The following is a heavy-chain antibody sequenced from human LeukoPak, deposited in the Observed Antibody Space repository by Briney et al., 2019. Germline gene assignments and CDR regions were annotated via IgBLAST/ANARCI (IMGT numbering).Heavy chain of an antibody. CDR1: RFTVSSNY. J-gene: IGHJ4*02. V-gene: IGHV3-53*01. CDR3: AKDPYYDSSGYYDY. D-gene: IGHD3-22*01. CDR2: IYSGGST. Sequence: GGSLRLSCAASRFTVSSNYMSWVRQAPGKGLEWVSVIYSGGSTYYADSVKGRFTISRDNSKNTLYLQMNSLRAEDTAVYYCAKDPYYDSSGYYDYWGQGTLVTVSS.